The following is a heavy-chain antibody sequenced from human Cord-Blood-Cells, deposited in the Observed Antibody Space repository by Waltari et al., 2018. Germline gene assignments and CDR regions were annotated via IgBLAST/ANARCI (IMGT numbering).Heavy chain of an antibody. CDR3: TTTEGYDAFDI. J-gene: IGHJ3*02. V-gene: IGHV3-15*01. Sequence: EVQLVASGGGLVKPGGSLSLSCAASGFTFSNAWMSWVRQAPGKGLEWVGRIKSKTDGGTTDYAAPVKGRFTISRDDSKNTLYLQMNSLKTEDTAVYYCTTTEGYDAFDIWGQGTMVTVSS. CDR2: IKSKTDGGTT. CDR1: GFTFSNAW. D-gene: IGHD6-13*01.